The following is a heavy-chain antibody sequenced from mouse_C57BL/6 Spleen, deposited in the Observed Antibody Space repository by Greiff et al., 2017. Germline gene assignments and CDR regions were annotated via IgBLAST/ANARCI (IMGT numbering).Heavy chain of an antibody. CDR3: ARDDYDGGRMDY. J-gene: IGHJ4*01. CDR2: INPSNGGT. CDR1: GYTFTSYW. V-gene: IGHV1-53*01. Sequence: VQLQQPGTELVKPGASVKLSCKASGYTFTSYWMHWVKQRPGQGLEGIGNINPSNGGTNYNEKFKSKATLTVDKSFSTAYMQLSSLTSEDSAVYYCARDDYDGGRMDYWGQGTSVTVSS. D-gene: IGHD2-4*01.